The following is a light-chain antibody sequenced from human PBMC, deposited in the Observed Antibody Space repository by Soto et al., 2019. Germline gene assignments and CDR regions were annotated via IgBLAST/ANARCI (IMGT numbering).Light chain of an antibody. CDR3: SSYTSSTTV. CDR1: SSDVGSYNY. CDR2: EVS. J-gene: IGLJ1*01. Sequence: QSALTQPASVSGSPGQSITISCTGTSSDVGSYNYVSWYQQHPGKAPKLMIYEVSDRPSGISSRFSGSKSGNTASLTISGLQTEDEADYYCSSYTSSTTVFGTGTKLTVL. V-gene: IGLV2-14*01.